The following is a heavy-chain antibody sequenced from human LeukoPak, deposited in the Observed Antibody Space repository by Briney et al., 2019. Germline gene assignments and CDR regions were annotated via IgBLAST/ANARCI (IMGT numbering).Heavy chain of an antibody. J-gene: IGHJ4*02. CDR2: IYASGTS. V-gene: IGHV4-4*07. CDR1: GGSISSYY. CDR3: ARGLDGYGTFDY. Sequence: PSETLSLTCTVSGGSISSYYWTCIRHPARKGLEWIGCIYASGTSNYNPSLKSRVTISADKSKNQFSLRLSSVTAADTAVYYCARGLDGYGTFDYWGQGTLVTVSS. D-gene: IGHD5-24*01.